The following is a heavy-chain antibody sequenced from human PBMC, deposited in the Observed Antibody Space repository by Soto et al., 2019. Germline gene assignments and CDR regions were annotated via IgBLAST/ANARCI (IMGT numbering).Heavy chain of an antibody. V-gene: IGHV3-7*01. J-gene: IGHJ6*02. CDR2: IKQDGSEK. D-gene: IGHD6-13*01. CDR3: ARVVAAAGHYYYGMDV. Sequence: PGGSLRLSCAAPGFTFSSYWMSWVRQAPGKGLEWVANIKQDGSEKYYVDSVKGRFTISRDNAKNSLYLQMNSLRAEDTAVYYCARVVAAAGHYYYGMDVWGQGTTVTVSS. CDR1: GFTFSSYW.